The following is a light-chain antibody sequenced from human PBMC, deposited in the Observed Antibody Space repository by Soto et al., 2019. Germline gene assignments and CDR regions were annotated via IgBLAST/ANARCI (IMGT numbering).Light chain of an antibody. CDR1: QSISSY. CDR2: AAS. V-gene: IGKV1-39*01. CDR3: QQSYSTPRT. J-gene: IGKJ1*01. Sequence: QMTQSPYTLSSSVGDIFTITCRASQSISSYLNWYQQKPGKAPKVLIYAASSLQSGVPSRFSGSGSGTDFTLTISSLQPEDFATYYCQQSYSTPRTFGQGTKVDIK.